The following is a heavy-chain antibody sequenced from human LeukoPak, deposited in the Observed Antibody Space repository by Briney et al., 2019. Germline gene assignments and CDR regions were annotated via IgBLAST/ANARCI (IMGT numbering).Heavy chain of an antibody. V-gene: IGHV1-69*13. CDR3: ASGLYSSGWYEVRYYHYGMDV. Sequence: ASVKVSCKASGGTFSSYAISWVRQAPGQGLEWMGGIIPIFGTANYAQKFQGRVTITADESTSTAYMELSSLRSEDTAVYYCASGLYSSGWYEVRYYHYGMDVWGQGTTVTVSS. CDR1: GGTFSSYA. J-gene: IGHJ6*02. CDR2: IIPIFGTA. D-gene: IGHD6-19*01.